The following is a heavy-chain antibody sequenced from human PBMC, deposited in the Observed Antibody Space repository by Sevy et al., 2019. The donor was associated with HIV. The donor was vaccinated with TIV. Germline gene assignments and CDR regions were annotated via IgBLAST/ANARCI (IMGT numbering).Heavy chain of an antibody. V-gene: IGHV1-46*01. Sequence: ASVKVSCKASGDTFTRHYMHWVRQPPGQGLEWMGIIDPSGDNANYTQKFQGRLTMTRDTSTSTAYMELSSLRSEDTAVYYCVRADPAQHFDSWGQGTLVTVSS. J-gene: IGHJ4*02. CDR2: IDPSGDNA. CDR1: GDTFTRHY. CDR3: VRADPAQHFDS.